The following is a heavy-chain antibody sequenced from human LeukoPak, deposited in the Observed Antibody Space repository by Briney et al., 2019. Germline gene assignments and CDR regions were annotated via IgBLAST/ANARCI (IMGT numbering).Heavy chain of an antibody. J-gene: IGHJ4*02. CDR3: ARVSYQLLKYYFDY. CDR1: GFTFSSYS. D-gene: IGHD2-2*01. Sequence: GGSLRLSCAASGFTFSSYSMNWVRQAPGKGLEWVSSISSSGSYIYYADSVKGRFTISRDNAKNSLYLQMNSLRAEDTAVYYCARVSYQLLKYYFDYWGQGTLVTVSS. CDR2: ISSSGSYI. V-gene: IGHV3-21*01.